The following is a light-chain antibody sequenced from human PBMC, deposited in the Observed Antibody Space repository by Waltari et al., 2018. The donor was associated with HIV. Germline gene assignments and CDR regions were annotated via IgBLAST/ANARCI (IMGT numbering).Light chain of an antibody. CDR1: SIAVGDYNL. CDR3: SSYTSSNTFVV. J-gene: IGLJ2*01. Sequence: QSALPQHPFGSRAPGQAVTVSCTGTSIAVGDYNLVSWYQQPPGSAPKLMIYEVSNRPSGVPSRFSGSKSGNTASLTISGLQAEDEADYYCSSYTSSNTFVVFGGGTKLTVL. V-gene: IGLV2-18*02. CDR2: EVS.